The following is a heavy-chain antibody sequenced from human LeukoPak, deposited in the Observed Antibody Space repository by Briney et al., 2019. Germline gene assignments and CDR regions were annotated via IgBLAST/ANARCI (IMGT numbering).Heavy chain of an antibody. CDR3: ARVPGGGTAAN. Sequence: PSETPSLTCTVSGGSISSYYWSWIRQPPGKGLEWIGYIYYSGSTNYNPSLKSRVTISVDMSKNQFSLRLSSVTTADTAVYYCARVPGGGTAANWGQGTMVTVSS. J-gene: IGHJ3*01. V-gene: IGHV4-59*01. CDR2: IYYSGST. CDR1: GGSISSYY. D-gene: IGHD1-7*01.